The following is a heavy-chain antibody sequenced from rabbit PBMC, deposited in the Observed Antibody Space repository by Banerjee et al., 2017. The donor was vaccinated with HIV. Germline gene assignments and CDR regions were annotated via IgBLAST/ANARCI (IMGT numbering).Heavy chain of an antibody. D-gene: IGHD3-1*01. Sequence: QSLEESGGDLVKPGASLTLTCTASGFSFSSSYWICWVRQAPGKGLEWIACIYAGSSGSTHYASWAKGRFTISKTSSTTVTLQMTSLTAADTATHFCARGVNGQYGMDLWGQGTLVTVS. CDR2: IYAGSSGST. CDR3: ARGVNGQYGMDL. V-gene: IGHV1S40*01. J-gene: IGHJ6*01. CDR1: GFSFSSSYW.